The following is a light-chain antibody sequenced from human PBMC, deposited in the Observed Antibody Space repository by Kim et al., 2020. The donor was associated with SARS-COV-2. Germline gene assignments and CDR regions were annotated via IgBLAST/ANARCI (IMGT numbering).Light chain of an antibody. Sequence: ASVGDRVTNTCRASQTVDRHLSWYQQKPGKAPSLLLYKTSTLQNGVPSRVSGSGSGRDYILTIKDLQPDDFATYFCHQSFSTPQTFGQGTKVDIK. V-gene: IGKV1-39*01. J-gene: IGKJ1*01. CDR2: KTS. CDR3: HQSFSTPQT. CDR1: QTVDRH.